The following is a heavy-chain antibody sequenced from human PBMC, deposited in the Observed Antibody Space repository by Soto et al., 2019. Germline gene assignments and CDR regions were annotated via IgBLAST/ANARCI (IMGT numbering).Heavy chain of an antibody. CDR3: ARGTYFDY. J-gene: IGHJ4*02. CDR2: ISANNDHT. CDR1: GYTLNTYG. V-gene: IGHV1-18*01. Sequence: QVQLVQSGAEVKKPGASVKVSCKASGYTLNTYGITWVRQAPGQGLEWMGWISANNDHTNYPQKLQGRVTMTTDTSTRTVYMELSSLTSDDTAVYYCARGTYFDYWGQGTLVTVSS.